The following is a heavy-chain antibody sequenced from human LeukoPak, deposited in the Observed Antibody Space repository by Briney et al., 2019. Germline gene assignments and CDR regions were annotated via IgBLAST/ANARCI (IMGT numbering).Heavy chain of an antibody. CDR3: AKDRDGSGSYSDR. V-gene: IGHV1-18*01. J-gene: IGHJ4*02. Sequence: RASVKVSCTASGYTYTSHAISWVRQAPGQGLEWVGWISAYSGNTNYAQKLQGRVTMTTDTSTSTAYMELSSLRSDDTAVYYCAKDRDGSGSYSDRWGQGTLVTVSS. D-gene: IGHD3-10*01. CDR2: ISAYSGNT. CDR1: GYTYTSHA.